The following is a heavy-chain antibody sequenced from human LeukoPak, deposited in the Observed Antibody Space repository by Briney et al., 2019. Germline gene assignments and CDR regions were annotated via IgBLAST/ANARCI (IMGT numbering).Heavy chain of an antibody. V-gene: IGHV3-73*01. Sequence: GGSLRLSCAASGFTFSGSAMHWVRQASGKGLEWVGRIRSKSNSYATAYAASVNGRFNISRDDSKNTVYLQMNSLKTEDTAVYYCTRLYCGGGYCYYFDYWGQGTLVTASS. CDR3: TRLYCGGGYCYYFDY. CDR2: IRSKSNSYAT. J-gene: IGHJ4*02. D-gene: IGHD2-21*01. CDR1: GFTFSGSA.